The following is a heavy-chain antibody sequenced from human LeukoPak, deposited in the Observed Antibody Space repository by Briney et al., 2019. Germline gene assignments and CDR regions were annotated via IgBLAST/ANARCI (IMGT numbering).Heavy chain of an antibody. V-gene: IGHV3-7*01. Sequence: GGSLRLSCAVSGFTVSSNYMTWVRQAPGKGLEWLANILPDGSQKYYVDSVKGRFTISRDNPKNSLYLQINNLRAEDTAVYYCGRLAHNAWYAIDFWGQGTLVTVSS. CDR2: ILPDGSQK. CDR1: GFTVSSNY. CDR3: GRLAHNAWYAIDF. D-gene: IGHD2-2*01. J-gene: IGHJ4*02.